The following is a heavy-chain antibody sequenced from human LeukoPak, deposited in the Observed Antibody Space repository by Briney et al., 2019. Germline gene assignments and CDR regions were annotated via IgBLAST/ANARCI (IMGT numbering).Heavy chain of an antibody. V-gene: IGHV3-53*01. J-gene: IGHJ4*02. CDR1: GFSVTSNY. CDR3: GSRIATAGSVDY. CDR2: IYSGGIT. Sequence: GGSLRLSCAASGFSVTSNYLSWVRQAPGRGLEWVSVIYSGGITYYADSVKGRFTISRDNSKNTLHLQMNTLRAEDTAVYYCGSRIATAGSVDYWGQGTQVTVSS. D-gene: IGHD6-13*01.